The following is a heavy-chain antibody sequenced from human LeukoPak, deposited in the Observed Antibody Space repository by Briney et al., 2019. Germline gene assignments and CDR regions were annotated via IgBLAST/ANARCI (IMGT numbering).Heavy chain of an antibody. CDR3: ARRPLSSGYYFDY. CDR1: GFNFSIYS. CDR2: ITRSSTTI. D-gene: IGHD3-22*01. V-gene: IGHV3-48*01. Sequence: GGSLRLSCAASGFNFSIYSMNWVRQAPGKGLEWVSYITRSSTTIYYADSVKGRFTISRDNAKNSLYLQMNSLRAEDTAVYYCARRPLSSGYYFDYWGQGTLVTVSS. J-gene: IGHJ4*02.